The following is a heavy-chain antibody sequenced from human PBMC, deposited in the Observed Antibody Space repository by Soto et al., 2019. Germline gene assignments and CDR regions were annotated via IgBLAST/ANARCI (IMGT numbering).Heavy chain of an antibody. V-gene: IGHV3-23*01. Sequence: GGSLRLSFSSSGFTFGSYAMSWVGQGPGKGLEWVSAISGSGGSTYYADSVKGRFTISRDNSKNTLYLQMNSLRAEDTAVYYRATDLTNIWSSGDEWGKETLVTVSS. J-gene: IGHJ4*02. CDR2: ISGSGGST. CDR1: GFTFGSYA. CDR3: ATDLTNIWSSGDE. D-gene: IGHD3-3*01.